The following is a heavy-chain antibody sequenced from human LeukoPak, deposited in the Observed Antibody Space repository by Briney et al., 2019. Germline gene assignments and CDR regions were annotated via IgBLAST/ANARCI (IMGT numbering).Heavy chain of an antibody. CDR1: GGSFSGYY. V-gene: IGHV4-34*01. J-gene: IGHJ3*02. Sequence: PSETLSLTCAVYGGSFSGYYWSWIRQPPGKGLEWIGEINHSGSTNYNPSLKSRVTISVDTSKNQFSLKLSSVTAADTAVYYCARACSSTSCYEDAIDIWGQGTMVTVSS. CDR3: ARACSSTSCYEDAIDI. D-gene: IGHD2-2*01. CDR2: INHSGST.